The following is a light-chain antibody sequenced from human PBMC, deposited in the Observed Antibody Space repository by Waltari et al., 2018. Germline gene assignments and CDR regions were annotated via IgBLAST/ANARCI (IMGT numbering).Light chain of an antibody. J-gene: IGKJ2*01. CDR1: QSISST. V-gene: IGKV3-15*01. CDR3: QQYNTWPYT. Sequence: EIVMTQSPATLSVSPGERATLSCRASQSISSTLAWYQQRPGQAPRLLIYGASTRVTGIPARFSGSRYGTEFTLTISSLQSEDFAAYYCQQYNTWPYTLGQGTKLAI. CDR2: GAS.